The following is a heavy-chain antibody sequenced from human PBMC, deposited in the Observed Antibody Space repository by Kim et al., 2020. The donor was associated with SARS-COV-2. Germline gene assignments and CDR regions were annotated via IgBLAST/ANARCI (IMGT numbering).Heavy chain of an antibody. V-gene: IGHV7-4-1*02. CDR3: ATTKLAARVCDN. J-gene: IGHJ4*02. Sequence: ASVKVSCKASGYTFTSSAMSWVRQAPGQGLEWMGWINTNTGNPTYAQGFTGRFVFSLDTSDNTAYLQISSPKAGDTAVYYCATTKLAARVCDNWGQGTLVTVSS. CDR2: INTNTGNP. D-gene: IGHD6-6*01. CDR1: GYTFTSSA.